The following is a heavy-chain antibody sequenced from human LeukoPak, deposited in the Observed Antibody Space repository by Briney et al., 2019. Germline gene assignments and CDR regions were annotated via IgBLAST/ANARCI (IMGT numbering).Heavy chain of an antibody. V-gene: IGHV1-2*06. D-gene: IGHD2-15*01. CDR1: GYTFTGYY. Sequence: GASVKASCKASGYTFTGYYMHWVRQAPGQGLEWMGRINPNSGGTNYAQKFQGRVTMTRDTSISTAYMELSRLRSDDTAVYYCAGTPLGYCSGGSCYVAFDIWGQGTMVTVSS. J-gene: IGHJ3*02. CDR2: INPNSGGT. CDR3: AGTPLGYCSGGSCYVAFDI.